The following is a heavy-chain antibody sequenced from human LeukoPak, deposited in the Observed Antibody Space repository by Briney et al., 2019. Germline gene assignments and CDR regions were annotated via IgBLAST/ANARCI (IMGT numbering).Heavy chain of an antibody. CDR3: AKEIKRWGSSPTFFDY. V-gene: IGHV3-23*01. Sequence: GGSLRLSCAASGFTFSSYAMSWVRQAPGKGLEWVSAISGSGGSTYYADFVKGRFTISRDNSKNTLYLQMNSLRAEDTAVYYCAKEIKRWGSSPTFFDYWGQGTLVTVSS. D-gene: IGHD6-6*01. J-gene: IGHJ4*02. CDR1: GFTFSSYA. CDR2: ISGSGGST.